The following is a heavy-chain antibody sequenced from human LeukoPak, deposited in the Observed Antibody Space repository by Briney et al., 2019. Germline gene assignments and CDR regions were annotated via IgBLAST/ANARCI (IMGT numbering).Heavy chain of an antibody. Sequence: PGRSLRLSCTASGFTFGDYAMSWVRQAPGKGLEWVGFIRSKAYGGTTEYAASVKGRFTISRDDSKSNAYLQMNSLKTEDTAVYYCTSEHYDFWSGYQYYFDYWGQGTLVTVSS. CDR3: TSEHYDFWSGYQYYFDY. D-gene: IGHD3-3*01. J-gene: IGHJ4*02. V-gene: IGHV3-49*04. CDR2: IRSKAYGGTT. CDR1: GFTFGDYA.